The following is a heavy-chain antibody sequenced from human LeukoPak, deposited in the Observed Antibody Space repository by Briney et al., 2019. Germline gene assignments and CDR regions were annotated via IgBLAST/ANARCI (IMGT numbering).Heavy chain of an antibody. CDR1: GFXISRYR. D-gene: IGHD6-19*01. Sequence: PGGSLRLSCAASGFXISRYRIHWVRQAPGKGLVWVSRINSDGSSTNYADSVKGRFTISRDDAKNTLYLQMNSLRAEDTAVYYCVPGSGFAYWGQGSLVTVSS. V-gene: IGHV3-74*01. CDR3: VPGSGFAY. J-gene: IGHJ4*02. CDR2: INSDGSST.